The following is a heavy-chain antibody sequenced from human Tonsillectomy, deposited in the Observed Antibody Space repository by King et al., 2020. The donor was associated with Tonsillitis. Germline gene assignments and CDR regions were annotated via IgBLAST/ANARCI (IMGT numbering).Heavy chain of an antibody. D-gene: IGHD3-10*01. CDR3: ARDPTMVRGGYYYGMDV. Sequence: QLVQSGGGVVQPGRSLRLSCAASGFTFSSYAMHWVRQAPGRGLEWVAVISYDGSNKYYADSVKGRFTISRDNSKNTLYLQMNSLRAEDTAVYYCARDPTMVRGGYYYGMDVWGQGTTVTVSS. CDR2: ISYDGSNK. V-gene: IGHV3-30*04. J-gene: IGHJ6*02. CDR1: GFTFSSYA.